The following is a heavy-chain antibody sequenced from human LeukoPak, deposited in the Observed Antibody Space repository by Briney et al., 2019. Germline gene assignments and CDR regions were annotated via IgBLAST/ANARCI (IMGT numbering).Heavy chain of an antibody. CDR1: GSSISGYY. V-gene: IGHV4-59*01. Sequence: SETLSLTCTVSGSSISGYYWSWIRQPPGKGLEWIGYIYYSGSTNYNPSLKSRVTISVDTSKNQFSLKLSSVTTADTAVYYCARDRQAGTRQQLHPDAFDIWGQGTMVTVSS. CDR2: IYYSGST. D-gene: IGHD6-13*01. J-gene: IGHJ3*02. CDR3: ARDRQAGTRQQLHPDAFDI.